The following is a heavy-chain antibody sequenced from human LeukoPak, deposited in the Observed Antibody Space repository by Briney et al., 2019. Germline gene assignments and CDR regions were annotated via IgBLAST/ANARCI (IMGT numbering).Heavy chain of an antibody. J-gene: IGHJ4*01. CDR3: ARLRSNSFPHY. V-gene: IGHV4-59*01. CDR2: IYYSGST. D-gene: IGHD6-13*01. Sequence: SETLSLTCTVSGGSISGYYWTWIRQSPGKGLEWIGYIYYSGSTNYNPSLKSRVTISVDTSKNQFSLQLTFVTAADTAIYYCARLRSNSFPHYWGHGTLVTVSS. CDR1: GGSISGYY.